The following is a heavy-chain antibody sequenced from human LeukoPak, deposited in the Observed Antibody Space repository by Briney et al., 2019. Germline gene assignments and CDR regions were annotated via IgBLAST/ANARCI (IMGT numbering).Heavy chain of an antibody. Sequence: SETLSLTCAVSGGSISSSNWWSWVRQPPGKGLEWIGEIYHSGSTNYNPSLKSRVTISVDKSKNQFSLKLSSVTAADTAVYYCARDLSGYGWYHYYAMDVWGKGTTVTVSS. CDR3: ARDLSGYGWYHYYAMDV. D-gene: IGHD5-12*01. CDR1: GGSISSSNW. CDR2: IYHSGST. J-gene: IGHJ6*04. V-gene: IGHV4-4*02.